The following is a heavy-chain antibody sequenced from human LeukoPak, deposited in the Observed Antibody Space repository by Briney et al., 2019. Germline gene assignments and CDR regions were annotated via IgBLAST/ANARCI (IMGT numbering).Heavy chain of an antibody. CDR2: IIPIFGTA. Sequence: SVKVSCKASGGTFSSYAISWVRQAPGQGLEWMGGIIPIFGTANYAQKFQGRVTITTDESTSTAYMELSSLRSEDTAVYYCEREGGDGYNYYFDYWGQGTLVTVSS. CDR1: GGTFSSYA. CDR3: EREGGDGYNYYFDY. D-gene: IGHD5-24*01. J-gene: IGHJ4*02. V-gene: IGHV1-69*05.